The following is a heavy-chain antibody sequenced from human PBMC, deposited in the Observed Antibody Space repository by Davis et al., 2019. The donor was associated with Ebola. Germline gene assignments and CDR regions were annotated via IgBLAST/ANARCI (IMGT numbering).Heavy chain of an antibody. Sequence: ESLKISCRVPGGSVNTGSYYWGWIRPPPGKGLEWIGSIYYNGFTYYKPSLKSRVTISVDTSKNQFSVKLNSVTTADTAMYYCARLGGPATNFDTWGQGTLVTVSS. CDR1: GGSVNTGSYY. D-gene: IGHD3-16*01. CDR2: IYYNGFT. J-gene: IGHJ4*02. CDR3: ARLGGPATNFDT. V-gene: IGHV4-39*01.